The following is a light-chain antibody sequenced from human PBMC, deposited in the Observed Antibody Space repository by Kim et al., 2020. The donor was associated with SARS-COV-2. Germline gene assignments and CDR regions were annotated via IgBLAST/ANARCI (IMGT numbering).Light chain of an antibody. CDR2: AAS. Sequence: SLSAAVGDRVTITCRASQGLSNSLAWYQQKPGKAPKLLLYAASRLESGVPSRFSGSGSGTDYTLTISSLQPEDFATYYCQQYSTGTFGQGTKLEI. CDR3: QQYSTGT. J-gene: IGKJ2*02. V-gene: IGKV1-NL1*01. CDR1: QGLSNS.